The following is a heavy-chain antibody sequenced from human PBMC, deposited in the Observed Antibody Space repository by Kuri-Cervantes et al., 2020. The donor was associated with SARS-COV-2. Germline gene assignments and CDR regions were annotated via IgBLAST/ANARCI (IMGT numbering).Heavy chain of an antibody. Sequence: GESLKISCAGSGFTFSSFAMAWVRQAPGKGLEWISDITDEGADTYFADSVKSRFTISRDNSKYSLTLQMSSLRAEDTAIYYCVKCSAASHPCYLDYWGQGTLVTVSS. CDR2: ITDEGADT. CDR1: GFTFSSFA. CDR3: VKCSAASHPCYLDY. V-gene: IGHV3-23*01. D-gene: IGHD3-10*02. J-gene: IGHJ4*03.